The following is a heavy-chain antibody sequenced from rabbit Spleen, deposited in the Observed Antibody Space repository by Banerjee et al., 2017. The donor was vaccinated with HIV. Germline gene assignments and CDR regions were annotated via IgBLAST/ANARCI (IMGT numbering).Heavy chain of an antibody. J-gene: IGHJ2*01. CDR3: ARGSGDVGWGYLI. V-gene: IGHV1S40*01. Sequence: QSLEESGGDLVKPGASLTLTCKASGFSFSSGYDMCWVRQAPGKGLEWIGCINTGTIITYYASWVNGRFTISKTSSTTVTLQMTSLTVADTATYFCARGSGDVGWGYLIWGPGTLVTVS. CDR2: INTGTIIT. CDR1: GFSFSSGYD. D-gene: IGHD2-1*01.